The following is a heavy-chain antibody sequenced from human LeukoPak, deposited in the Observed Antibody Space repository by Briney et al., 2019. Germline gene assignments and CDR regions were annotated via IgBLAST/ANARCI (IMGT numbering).Heavy chain of an antibody. CDR1: GGSITSSSYY. J-gene: IGHJ5*02. CDR2: VYYSGNT. V-gene: IGHV4-39*07. Sequence: PSETLSLTCTVSGGSITSSSYYWGWIRQPPGKGLEWIGSVYYSGNTYYNSSLKSRVTISVDTSKNQFSLKLSSVTAADTAVYYCARVKIAENWFDPWGQGTLVTVSS. CDR3: ARVKIAENWFDP. D-gene: IGHD6-13*01.